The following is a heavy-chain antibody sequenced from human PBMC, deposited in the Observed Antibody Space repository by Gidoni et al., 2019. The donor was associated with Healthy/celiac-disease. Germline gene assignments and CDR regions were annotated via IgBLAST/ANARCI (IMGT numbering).Heavy chain of an antibody. CDR3: ARSRKEYYDILTGYSAFDI. V-gene: IGHV2-26*01. D-gene: IGHD3-9*01. Sequence: QVTLKESGPVLVKPTETLTLTCTVSGFPLSNARMGGSWIRQPPGKALEWLAHICSNDEKSYSTSLKSRLTSSKDTAKSQVVLTMTNMDPVDTATYYCARSRKEYYDILTGYSAFDIWGQGTMVTVSS. CDR2: ICSNDEK. CDR1: GFPLSNARMG. J-gene: IGHJ3*02.